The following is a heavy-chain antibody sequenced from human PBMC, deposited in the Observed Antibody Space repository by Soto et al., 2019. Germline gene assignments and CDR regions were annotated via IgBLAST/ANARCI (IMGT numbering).Heavy chain of an antibody. CDR1: GFSVSSDY. J-gene: IGHJ3*02. D-gene: IGHD2-2*01. CDR2: IYRGGST. Sequence: DVQLVETGGGLIQPGGSLRLSCAASGFSVSSDYMNWVRQDPGKGLEWVSVIYRGGSTYYADSVRGRFTISRDNSENTLFLQMNSRRAEDTAVYYCARATEGNALDIWGQGTMVTVSS. V-gene: IGHV3-53*02. CDR3: ARATEGNALDI.